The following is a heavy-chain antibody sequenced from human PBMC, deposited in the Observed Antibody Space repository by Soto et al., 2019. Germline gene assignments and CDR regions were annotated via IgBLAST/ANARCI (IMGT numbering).Heavy chain of an antibody. J-gene: IGHJ4*02. V-gene: IGHV3-7*01. CDR2: IKQDGSER. CDR3: ETDSGTSDY. CDR1: GITFSTYW. Sequence: PGGSLRLSCSASGITFSTYWMSWVRQAPGKGLEWVANIKQDGSERYYVASVKGRFTISRDNARNSLFLQMSSLRTEDTAVYYCETDSGTSDYWGQGTLVTVSS. D-gene: IGHD1-1*01.